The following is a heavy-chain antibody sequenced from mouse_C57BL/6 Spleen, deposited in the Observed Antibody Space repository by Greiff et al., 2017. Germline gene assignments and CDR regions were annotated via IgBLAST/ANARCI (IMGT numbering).Heavy chain of an antibody. CDR2: INPNNGGT. J-gene: IGHJ3*01. D-gene: IGHD2-4*01. Sequence: VQLKQSGPELVKPGASVKIPCKASGYTFTDYNMDWVKQSPGKSLEWIGDINPNNGGTIYNQKFKGKATLTVDKSSSTAYMELRSLTSEDTAVYYCARSRGLRPWFAYWGQGTLVTVSA. CDR1: GYTFTDYN. V-gene: IGHV1-18*01. CDR3: ARSRGLRPWFAY.